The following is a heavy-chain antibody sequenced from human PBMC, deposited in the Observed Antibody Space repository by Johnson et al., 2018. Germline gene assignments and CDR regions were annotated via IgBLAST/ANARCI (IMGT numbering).Heavy chain of an antibody. Sequence: EVQLVESGGGLIQPGGSLRLSCAASGFNISSNYMSWVRQVPGKGLEWVANIKQDASEKYYVDSVKGRFTISRDNAKNSVYLQMNSLRGEDTAVFYCARDGSLLDVWGKGTTVIVSS. V-gene: IGHV3-7*01. J-gene: IGHJ6*04. CDR1: GFNISSNY. CDR3: ARDGSLLDV. CDR2: IKQDASEK.